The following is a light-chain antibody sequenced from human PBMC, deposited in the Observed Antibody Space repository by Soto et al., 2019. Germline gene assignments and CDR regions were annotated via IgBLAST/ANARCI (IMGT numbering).Light chain of an antibody. CDR2: GAS. V-gene: IGKV3-20*01. J-gene: IGKJ1*01. Sequence: EIVLKQSPGTLPLSAGEIATVSCRASQSVSSSYLAWCQQNPGRAPRPLIYGASSRATGIPDRFSGSGSGTDFTLTIIRLEPEDFSVYYCQQYSSLWTFGQGTKVDIK. CDR1: QSVSSSY. CDR3: QQYSSLWT.